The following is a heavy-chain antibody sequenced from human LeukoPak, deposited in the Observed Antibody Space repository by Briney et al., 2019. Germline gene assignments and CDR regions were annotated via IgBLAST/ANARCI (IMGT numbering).Heavy chain of an antibody. CDR2: IYYSGST. D-gene: IGHD1-26*01. CDR3: ARSESVLGTTGLNDFFDD. J-gene: IGHJ4*02. Sequence: SETLSLTCTVSGGSIRGSSDYWGWIRQSPGKGLDWIGSIYYSGSTYYNPSLKSRVTISVDTSKNQFYVKLTSVTAADTAVYYCARSESVLGTTGLNDFFDDWGQGTLVTVSS. CDR1: GGSIRGSSDY. V-gene: IGHV4-39*01.